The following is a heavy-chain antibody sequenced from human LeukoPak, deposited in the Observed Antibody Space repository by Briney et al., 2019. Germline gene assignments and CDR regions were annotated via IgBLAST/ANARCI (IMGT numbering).Heavy chain of an antibody. Sequence: PWGSLRLSCAAPGFTFNNYLMTWGRQAPGEGREWVANIKPEGSAQYYADSVRVRFTISRDNAKNSVFLHMNSLRAEETAVYHCARPYGVGWSGLEHWGRGTLVTVSS. V-gene: IGHV3-7*01. D-gene: IGHD6-19*01. CDR1: GFTFNNYL. CDR3: ARPYGVGWSGLEH. CDR2: IKPEGSAQ. J-gene: IGHJ4*02.